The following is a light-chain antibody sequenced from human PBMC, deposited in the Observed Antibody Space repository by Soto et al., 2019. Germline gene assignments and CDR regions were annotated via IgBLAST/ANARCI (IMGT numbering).Light chain of an antibody. Sequence: IVSTQYKCTLSLSPGERVTLSCRASQSLPTKALAWYQQKPGQTPRLLIYGASTRDTAIPDRFNGSGSGTDFTLTISRXEPEDFAVYYCQQYGDFPLSFGPGTKVDIK. CDR1: QSLPTKA. CDR3: QQYGDFPLS. CDR2: GAS. J-gene: IGKJ3*01. V-gene: IGKV3-20*01.